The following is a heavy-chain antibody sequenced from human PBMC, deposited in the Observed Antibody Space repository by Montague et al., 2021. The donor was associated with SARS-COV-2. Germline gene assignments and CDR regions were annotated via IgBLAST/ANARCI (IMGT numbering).Heavy chain of an antibody. CDR1: GGSFSVYY. CDR2: INHSGST. J-gene: IGHJ5*02. CDR3: ARQALSRITIFGVVISEGWLDP. V-gene: IGHV4-34*01. D-gene: IGHD3-3*01. Sequence: SETLSLTCAVYGGSFSVYYWSWIRQPPGKGLEWIGEINHSGSTNYNPPLKSRVTISVDTSKNQVSLKLSSVTAADTAVYYCARQALSRITIFGVVISEGWLDPWGQGTLVTVSS.